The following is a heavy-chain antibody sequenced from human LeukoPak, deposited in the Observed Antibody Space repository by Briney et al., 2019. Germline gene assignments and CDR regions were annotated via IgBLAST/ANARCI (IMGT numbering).Heavy chain of an antibody. CDR2: INHSGST. Sequence: SETLSLTCAVYGGSFSGYYWSWVRQPPGKGLEWVGEINHSGSTNYNPSLKSRVTISVDTSKNQFSLKLSSVTAADTAVYYCARVGHIVATILPDYWGQGTLVTVSS. J-gene: IGHJ4*02. V-gene: IGHV4-34*01. CDR1: GGSFSGYY. D-gene: IGHD5-12*01. CDR3: ARVGHIVATILPDY.